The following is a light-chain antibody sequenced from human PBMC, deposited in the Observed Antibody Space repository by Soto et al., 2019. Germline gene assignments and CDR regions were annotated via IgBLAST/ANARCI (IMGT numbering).Light chain of an antibody. V-gene: IGLV2-11*01. CDR1: SSDVGNYNY. J-gene: IGLJ1*01. CDR2: DVS. CDR3: CSYAGSFTYV. Sequence: QSVLTQPRSVSGSPVQSVTISCTGTSSDVGNYNYVSWWQQHPGKAPKLMIYDVSKRPSGVPDRFSGSKSGNTASLTISGLQAEDEADYYCCSYAGSFTYVFGTGTKSPS.